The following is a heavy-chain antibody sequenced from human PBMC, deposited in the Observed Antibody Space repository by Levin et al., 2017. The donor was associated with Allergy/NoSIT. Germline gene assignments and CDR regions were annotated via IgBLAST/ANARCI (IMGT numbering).Heavy chain of an antibody. Sequence: LSLTCAASGFTFSDHYMDWVRQAPGKGLEWIGRVRNKVNYYTTEYAASVKDRFTISRDDSRNSVYLQTNSLKTEDTAVYYCVRERGTSGSYFIADFDYWGQGILVTVSS. V-gene: IGHV3-72*01. CDR1: GFTFSDHY. J-gene: IGHJ4*02. CDR2: VRNKVNYYTT. CDR3: VRERGTSGSYFIADFDY. D-gene: IGHD1-26*01.